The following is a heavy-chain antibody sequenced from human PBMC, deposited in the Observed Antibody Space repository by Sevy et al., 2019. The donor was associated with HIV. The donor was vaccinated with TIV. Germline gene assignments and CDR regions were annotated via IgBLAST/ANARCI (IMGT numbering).Heavy chain of an antibody. CDR3: AKGDTSTRYYYYGMDV. V-gene: IGHV3-23*01. D-gene: IGHD2-2*01. Sequence: GGCLRLSCAASGFTFSNFGMSWVRQAPGKGLEWVSTISGSGGTTYYADSVKGRFTISRDNSKKRLYLQMNSLRAEDTALYYCAKGDTSTRYYYYGMDVWGQGTAVTVSS. CDR2: ISGSGGTT. CDR1: GFTFSNFG. J-gene: IGHJ6*02.